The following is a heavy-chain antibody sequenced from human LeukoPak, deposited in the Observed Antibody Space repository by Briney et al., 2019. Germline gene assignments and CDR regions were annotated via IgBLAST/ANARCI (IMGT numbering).Heavy chain of an antibody. CDR2: IIPILGIA. D-gene: IGHD4-17*01. J-gene: IGHJ6*02. Sequence: SVKVSCKASGGTFSSYAISWVRQAPGQGLEWMGRIIPILGIANYAQKFQGRVTITADKSTSTAYMELSSLRSEDTAVYYCARDQSPPYGDYDMDVWGQGTTVTVSS. CDR1: GGTFSSYA. CDR3: ARDQSPPYGDYDMDV. V-gene: IGHV1-69*04.